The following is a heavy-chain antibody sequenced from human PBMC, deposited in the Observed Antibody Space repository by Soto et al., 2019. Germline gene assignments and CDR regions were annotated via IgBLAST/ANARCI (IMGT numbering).Heavy chain of an antibody. CDR3: ARDLSSGWFDH. J-gene: IGHJ5*02. CDR1: GYIFNNYA. CDR2: MNVYNGHT. Sequence: QVQLVQSGAEVKKPGASVKVSCKASGYIFNNYAISWVRQAPGQGLEWMGWMNVYNGHTKYAQQVQGRLTMTTDTSTSTADMELRNLRSDDTAVYYCARDLSSGWFDHWGQGTLVTVSS. V-gene: IGHV1-18*01. D-gene: IGHD6-19*01.